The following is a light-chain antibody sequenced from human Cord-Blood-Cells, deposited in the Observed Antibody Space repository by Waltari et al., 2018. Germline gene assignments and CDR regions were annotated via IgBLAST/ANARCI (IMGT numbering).Light chain of an antibody. CDR1: SSNIGSNY. CDR2: RNN. CDR3: AAWDDSLRV. J-gene: IGLJ1*01. Sequence: QSVLTQPPSASGTPGPRVTTSCSGSSSNIGSNYVYWYQQLPGTAPKLLIYRNNQRPSGVPDRFSGSKSGTSASLAISGLRSEDEADYYCAAWDDSLRVFGTGTKVTVL. V-gene: IGLV1-47*01.